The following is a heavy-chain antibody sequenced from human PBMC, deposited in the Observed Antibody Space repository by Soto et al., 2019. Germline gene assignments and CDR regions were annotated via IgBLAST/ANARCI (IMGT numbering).Heavy chain of an antibody. J-gene: IGHJ3*02. CDR3: AREANPVAGAAFDI. Sequence: QVQLQESGPGLVKPSQTLSLTCTVSGGSISSGGYYWSWIRQHPGKGMEWIGYIYYSGSTYYNPSLKSRVTISVDTSKNQFSLKLSSVTAADTAVYYCAREANPVAGAAFDIWGQGTMVTVSS. V-gene: IGHV4-31*03. CDR2: IYYSGST. D-gene: IGHD6-13*01. CDR1: GGSISSGGYY.